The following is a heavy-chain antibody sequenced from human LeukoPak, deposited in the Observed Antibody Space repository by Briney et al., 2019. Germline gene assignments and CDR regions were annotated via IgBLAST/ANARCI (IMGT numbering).Heavy chain of an antibody. D-gene: IGHD3-16*02. CDR1: GFTFSSYG. CDR3: AKYKGVWGSYRYTSYFDY. Sequence: PGGSLRLSCAASGFTFSSYGMHWVRQAPGKGLEWVAVISYDGSNKYYADSVKGRFTISRDNSKNTLYLQMNSLRAEDTAVCYCAKYKGVWGSYRYTSYFDYWGQGTLVTVSS. V-gene: IGHV3-30*18. CDR2: ISYDGSNK. J-gene: IGHJ4*02.